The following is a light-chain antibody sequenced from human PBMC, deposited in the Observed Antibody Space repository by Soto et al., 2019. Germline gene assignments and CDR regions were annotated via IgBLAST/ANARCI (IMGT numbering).Light chain of an antibody. V-gene: IGKV3-20*01. CDR1: QSVSNNY. CDR2: GAS. CDR3: QQYGSSGT. Sequence: ESVLTQSPGPLSLSPGERATLSCRASQSVSNNYLAWYQQKPGQAPRLLIYGASNRATGIPDRFSGSGSGTDFTLTISRLEPEDFAVYYCQQYGSSGTFGQGTKVEI. J-gene: IGKJ1*01.